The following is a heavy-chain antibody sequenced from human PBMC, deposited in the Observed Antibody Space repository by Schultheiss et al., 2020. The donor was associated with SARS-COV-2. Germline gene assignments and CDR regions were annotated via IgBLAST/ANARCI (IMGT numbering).Heavy chain of an antibody. V-gene: IGHV4-31*03. D-gene: IGHD2-2*01. J-gene: IGHJ5*02. Sequence: SQTLSLTCTVSGGSISSGGYYWSWIRQHPGKGLEWIGYIYYSGSTYYNPSLKSRVTISVDRSKNQFSLKLSSVTAADTAVYYCARLGYCSSTSCSNWFDPWGQGTLVTVSS. CDR3: ARLGYCSSTSCSNWFDP. CDR2: IYYSGST. CDR1: GGSISSGGYY.